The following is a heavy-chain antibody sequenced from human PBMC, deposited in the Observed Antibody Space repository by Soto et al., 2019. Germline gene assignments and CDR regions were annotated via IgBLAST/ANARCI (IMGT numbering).Heavy chain of an antibody. CDR1: GGSISSYY. V-gene: IGHV4-59*01. CDR3: AQTGDYGYSSGGPPEN. J-gene: IGHJ4*02. Sequence: QVQLQESGPGLVKPSETLSLTCTVSGGSISSYYWSWIRQPPGKGLEWIGYIYYSGSTNYNPSLKSRVTISVDTSKNQFSLKLSSVTAADTAVYYCAQTGDYGYSSGGPPENWGQGTLVTVSS. CDR2: IYYSGST. D-gene: IGHD6-19*01.